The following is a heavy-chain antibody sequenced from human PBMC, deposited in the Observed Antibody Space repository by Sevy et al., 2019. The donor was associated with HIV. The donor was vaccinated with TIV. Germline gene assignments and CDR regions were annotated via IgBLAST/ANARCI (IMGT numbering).Heavy chain of an antibody. Sequence: GGSLRLSCAASGFTFSDYYMIWIRQAPGKGLEWISYISSSGSVRYYVDSVKGRFTISRDNAKNSLYLQMNSLRADDTAVYYCARDFVAGNYCDYWGQGTLVTVSS. V-gene: IGHV3-11*01. J-gene: IGHJ4*02. CDR1: GFTFSDYY. D-gene: IGHD6-19*01. CDR3: ARDFVAGNYCDY. CDR2: ISSSGSVR.